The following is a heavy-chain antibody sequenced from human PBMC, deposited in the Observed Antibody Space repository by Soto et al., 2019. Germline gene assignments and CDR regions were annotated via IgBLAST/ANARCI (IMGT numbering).Heavy chain of an antibody. J-gene: IGHJ6*03. CDR3: ARDPMSVRRMDV. CDR2: INSDGSST. D-gene: IGHD3-22*01. CDR1: GFTISGYW. V-gene: IGHV3-74*01. Sequence: EVQLVESGGGLVQPGGSLRLSCAASGFTISGYWMHWVRQAPGKRLVWVSRINSDGSSTGYADSVKGRFTISRDNAKNTLYLQLNSLRAEDTAVYYCARDPMSVRRMDVWGKGTTVTVSS.